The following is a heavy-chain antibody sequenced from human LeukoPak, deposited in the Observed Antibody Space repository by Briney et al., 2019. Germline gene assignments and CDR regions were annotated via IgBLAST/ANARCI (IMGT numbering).Heavy chain of an antibody. CDR3: ARGTTMILDAFDI. D-gene: IGHD3-22*01. CDR2: IYHSDYT. V-gene: IGHV4-4*01. CDR1: GGSISSNNW. J-gene: IGHJ3*02. Sequence: SGTLPLTCAVSGGSISSNNWWSWVRPPPGKGLEWIGEIYHSDYTNYNPSLKSRVTISVDKSKNQFSLKLSSVTAADTAVYCCARGTTMILDAFDIWGQGTMVTVSS.